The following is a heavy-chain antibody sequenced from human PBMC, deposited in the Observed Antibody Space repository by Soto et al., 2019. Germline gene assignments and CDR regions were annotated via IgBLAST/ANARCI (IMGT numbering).Heavy chain of an antibody. J-gene: IGHJ4*02. V-gene: IGHV1-69*06. CDR2: IIPIFGTA. D-gene: IGHD3-10*01. CDR1: GGTFSSYA. CDR3: AGGDNYSGSGWDY. Sequence: QVQLVQSGAEVKKPGSSVKVSCKASGGTFSSYAISWVRQAPGQGLEWMGGIIPIFGTANYAQKFQGRATITAEKCPSTAYLKLSSLGSEDTAVYYLAGGDNYSGSGWDYWGQGTLVTVSS.